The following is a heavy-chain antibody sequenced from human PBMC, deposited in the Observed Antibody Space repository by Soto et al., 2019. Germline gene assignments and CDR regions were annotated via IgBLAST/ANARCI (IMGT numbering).Heavy chain of an antibody. Sequence: QVQLVQSGAEVKEPGASVKVSCQASGYTFTSFDINWVRQATGQGLEWMGWMNSNSGNTGYAQKFQGRVTMTRDTSISTAYMELSSLTSEDTAVYYCARYSAGYCSGGTCKVGPWGQGTLVTVSS. CDR2: MNSNSGNT. V-gene: IGHV1-8*01. CDR1: GYTFTSFD. D-gene: IGHD2-15*01. CDR3: ARYSAGYCSGGTCKVGP. J-gene: IGHJ5*02.